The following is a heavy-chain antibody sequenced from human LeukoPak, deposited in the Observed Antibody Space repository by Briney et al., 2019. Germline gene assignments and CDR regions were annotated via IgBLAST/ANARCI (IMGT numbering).Heavy chain of an antibody. V-gene: IGHV1-18*01. D-gene: IGHD3-3*01. Sequence: ASVNVSCKASGYTFTSYGISWVRQAAGQGLEGMGWISAYNGNTNYAQKLQGRVTMTTDTSTSTAYMELRSLRSDDTAVYYCARVQYLYYDFWSGYSFDYWGQGTLVTVSS. J-gene: IGHJ4*02. CDR1: GYTFTSYG. CDR3: ARVQYLYYDFWSGYSFDY. CDR2: ISAYNGNT.